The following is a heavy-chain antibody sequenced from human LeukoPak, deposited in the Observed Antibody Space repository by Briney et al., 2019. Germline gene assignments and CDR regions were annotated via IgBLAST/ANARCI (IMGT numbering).Heavy chain of an antibody. V-gene: IGHV4-59*12. CDR3: ARALTHCSGGSCYQYYYYYYGMDV. Sequence: RPSETLSLTCTVSGGSISSYYWSWIRQPPGKGLEWIGYIYYSGSTNYNPSLKSRVTISVDTSKNQFSLKLSSVTAADTAVYYCARALTHCSGGSCYQYYYYYYGMDVWGQGTTVTVSS. J-gene: IGHJ6*02. CDR2: IYYSGST. D-gene: IGHD2-15*01. CDR1: GGSISSYY.